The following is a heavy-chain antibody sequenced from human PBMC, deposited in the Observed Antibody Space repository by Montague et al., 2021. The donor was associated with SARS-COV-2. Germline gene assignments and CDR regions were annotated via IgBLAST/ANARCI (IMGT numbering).Heavy chain of an antibody. D-gene: IGHD2-8*01. Sequence: SETLSLTCTVSGGSISSSSYYWGWIGQPPGKGLEWIGSIYYSGXTXYXXXXKXRVTISVDTSKNQFSLKLSSVTAADTAVYYCARLWGSDIVLMVYAIKGWFDPWGQGTLVTVSS. V-gene: IGHV4-39*01. J-gene: IGHJ5*02. CDR1: GGSISSSSYY. CDR3: ARLWGSDIVLMVYAIKGWFDP. CDR2: IYYSGXT.